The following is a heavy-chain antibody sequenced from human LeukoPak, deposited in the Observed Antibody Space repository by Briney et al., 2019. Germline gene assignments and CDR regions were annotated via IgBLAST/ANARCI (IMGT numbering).Heavy chain of an antibody. CDR3: ARGGGRFLEWVSPYYYYGMDV. CDR1: GGSFSGYY. Sequence: SETLSLTCAVYGGSFSGYYWSWIRQPPGKGLEWIGEINHSGSTNYNPSLKSRVTISVDTSKNQFSLKLSSVTAADTAVYYCARGGGRFLEWVSPYYYYGMDVWGQGTTVTVSS. CDR2: INHSGST. J-gene: IGHJ6*02. D-gene: IGHD3-3*01. V-gene: IGHV4-34*01.